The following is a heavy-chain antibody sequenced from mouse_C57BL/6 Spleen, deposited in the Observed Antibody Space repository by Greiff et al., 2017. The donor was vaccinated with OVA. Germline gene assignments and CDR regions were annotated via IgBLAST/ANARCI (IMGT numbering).Heavy chain of an antibody. Sequence: EVKLMESEGGLVQPGSSMKLSCTASGFTFSDYYMAWVRQVPEKGLEWVANINYDGSSTYYLDSLKSRFIISRDNAKNILYLQMSSLKSEDTATYYWARDRGNYYFDYWGQGTTLTVSS. D-gene: IGHD2-1*01. J-gene: IGHJ2*01. CDR3: ARDRGNYYFDY. CDR1: GFTFSDYY. CDR2: INYDGSST. V-gene: IGHV5-16*01.